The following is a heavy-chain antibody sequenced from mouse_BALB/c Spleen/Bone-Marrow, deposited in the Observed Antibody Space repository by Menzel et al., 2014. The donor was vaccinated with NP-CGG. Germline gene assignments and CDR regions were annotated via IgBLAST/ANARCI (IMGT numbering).Heavy chain of an antibody. CDR1: GFTFNRYV. CDR3: ARRGYGNHGYYAMDY. Sequence: HLVESGGGLVKPGGSLKLSCAATGFTFNRYVMSWVRQTPEKRLEWVASISVGGSYSYYPDSVKGRFTISRDNAKNSLYLQMSSLRSEDTAMFYCARRGYGNHGYYAMDYWVKEPQSPSPQ. CDR2: ISVGGSYS. D-gene: IGHD2-1*01. V-gene: IGHV5-9-3*01. J-gene: IGHJ4*01.